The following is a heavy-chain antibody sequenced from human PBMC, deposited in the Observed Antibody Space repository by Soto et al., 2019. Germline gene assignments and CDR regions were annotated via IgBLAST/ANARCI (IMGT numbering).Heavy chain of an antibody. CDR3: ARDGVGGGAAGISYYHHGMDV. J-gene: IGHJ6*02. CDR2: ISTDNGNT. V-gene: IGHV1-18*01. Sequence: QVQLVQSGAEVKKPGASVKVSCQASGYTFTNYGISWVRQAPGQGLEWMGWISTDNGNTNSARKLQGRVTMTTDTSTSTAYMELRSLRSDDTAMYYCARDGVGGGAAGISYYHHGMDVCGQVTTVTVSS. CDR1: GYTFTNYG. D-gene: IGHD6-13*01.